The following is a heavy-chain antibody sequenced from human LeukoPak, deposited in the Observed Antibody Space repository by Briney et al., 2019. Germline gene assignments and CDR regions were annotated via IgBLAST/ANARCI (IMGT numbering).Heavy chain of an antibody. CDR3: ARADGSGT. J-gene: IGHJ4*02. D-gene: IGHD3-10*01. CDR1: GFTFDDYA. Sequence: GGSLRLSCAASGFTFDDYAMHWVRQAPGKGLEWVARISWNSVRMDYADSVKGRFTISRDNAKNSVYLQMNSLRADDTAVYFCARADGSGTWGQGTLVTVSS. V-gene: IGHV3-9*01. CDR2: ISWNSVRM.